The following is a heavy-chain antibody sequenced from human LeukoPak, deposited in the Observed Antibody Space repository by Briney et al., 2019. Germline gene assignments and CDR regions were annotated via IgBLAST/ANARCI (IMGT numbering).Heavy chain of an antibody. CDR2: IYSNSNT. CDR3: ARGDWGCPDGICYQAYFDY. Sequence: GGSLRLSCAASGFTVSNNYMSWVRQAPGKGLEWVSVIYSNSNTYYADSVKGRFTISRDNSKSTLYLQMNSLRAEDTAIYYCARGDWGCPDGICYQAYFDYWGQGTLVIVSS. J-gene: IGHJ4*02. CDR1: GFTVSNNY. D-gene: IGHD2-8*01. V-gene: IGHV3-53*01.